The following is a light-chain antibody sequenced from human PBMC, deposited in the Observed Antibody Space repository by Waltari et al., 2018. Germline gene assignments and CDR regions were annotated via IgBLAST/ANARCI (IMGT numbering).Light chain of an antibody. V-gene: IGKV3-15*01. CDR2: GAS. CDR1: QSVSSS. CDR3: QQYNNWPYT. J-gene: IGKJ2*01. Sequence: EIVMTQSPATLSVSPGERATLSCRASQSVSSSLAWYQQKPRQAPRLLIYGASTRATGIPARFSGSGSGTEFTLTISSLQSEDFAVYYCQQYNNWPYTFGQGTKLEIK.